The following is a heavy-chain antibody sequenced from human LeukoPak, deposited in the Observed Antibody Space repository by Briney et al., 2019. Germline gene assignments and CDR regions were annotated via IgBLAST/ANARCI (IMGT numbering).Heavy chain of an antibody. V-gene: IGHV3-33*01. CDR1: GLTFSSFG. D-gene: IGHD1-26*01. CDR2: VWNDGSNK. CDR3: ARALSWVYFGY. J-gene: IGHJ4*02. Sequence: PGGSLRLSCAASGLTFSSFGMHWVRQAPGKGLEWVAVVWNDGSNKYYADSVRGRFTISRDNSKNTLYLQMNSLTAEDTAVYYCARALSWVYFGYWGQGTLVTVSS.